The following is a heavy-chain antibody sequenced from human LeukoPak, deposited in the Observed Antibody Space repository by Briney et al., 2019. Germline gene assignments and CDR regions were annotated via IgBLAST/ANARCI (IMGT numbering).Heavy chain of an antibody. CDR2: IYYSGST. CDR1: GGSISSGGYY. CDR3: ARDTGDCYYDL. Sequence: SETLSLTCTVSGGSISSGGYYWSWTRQHPGKGLEWIGYIYYSGSTYYNPSLKSRVTISVDTSKNQFSLKLSSVTAADTAVYYCARDTGDCYYDLWGRGTLVTVSS. V-gene: IGHV4-31*03. D-gene: IGHD1-14*01. J-gene: IGHJ2*01.